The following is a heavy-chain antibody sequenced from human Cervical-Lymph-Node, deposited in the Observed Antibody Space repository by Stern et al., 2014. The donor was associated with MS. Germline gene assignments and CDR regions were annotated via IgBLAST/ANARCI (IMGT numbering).Heavy chain of an antibody. Sequence: VQLVESGGDLVKPGGTLRLSCAASGLTFRDYNITWIPPAPGKGPEWVSHISSSGSTTFYADSVKGRFTVSRDNAKNSVYLQMNSLTADDTAVYYCARGGRGTSYYWQYWGQGTLVTVSS. J-gene: IGHJ4*02. D-gene: IGHD1-26*01. V-gene: IGHV3-11*01. CDR2: ISSSGSTT. CDR3: ARGGRGTSYYWQY. CDR1: GLTFRDYN.